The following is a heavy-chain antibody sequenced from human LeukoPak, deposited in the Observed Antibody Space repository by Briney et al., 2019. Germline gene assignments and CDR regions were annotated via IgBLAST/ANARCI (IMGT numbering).Heavy chain of an antibody. Sequence: GGSLRLSCAASGFTFSSYAMHWVRQAPGKGLEWVAVISYDGSNKYYADSVKGRFTISRDNSKNTLYLQMDSLRAEDTAVYYCAKEPPPLFCSSTSCYPNYWGQGTLVTVSS. D-gene: IGHD2-2*01. CDR3: AKEPPPLFCSSTSCYPNY. J-gene: IGHJ4*02. CDR1: GFTFSSYA. CDR2: ISYDGSNK. V-gene: IGHV3-30*04.